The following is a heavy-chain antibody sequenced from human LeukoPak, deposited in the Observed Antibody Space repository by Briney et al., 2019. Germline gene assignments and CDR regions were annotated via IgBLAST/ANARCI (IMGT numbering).Heavy chain of an antibody. CDR3: ARDEGNTGYYY. D-gene: IGHD3-9*01. V-gene: IGHV3-11*04. Sequence: YYWSWIRQAPGKGLEWVSYISSRRSTIYYADSVKGRCTISRDNAKNSLYLQMNSLRAEDTAVYYCARDEGNTGYYYWGQGTLVTVSS. J-gene: IGHJ4*02. CDR1: YY. CDR2: ISSRRSTI.